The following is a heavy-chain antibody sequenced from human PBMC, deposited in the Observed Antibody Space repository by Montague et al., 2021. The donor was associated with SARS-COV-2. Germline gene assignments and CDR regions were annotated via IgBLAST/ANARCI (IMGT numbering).Heavy chain of an antibody. V-gene: IGHV4-38-2*02. CDR1: GFSIDSGDY. CDR3: VREKAGGRRHVFDI. J-gene: IGHJ3*02. Sequence: SETLSLTCTVSGFSIDSGDYCGWLRPPPGRGLEWVGSIYHSGTTYYHPSLQSRLTMSIDTSTNLSSLRLTSVTAADTAVFFCVREKAGGRRHVFDIWGQGTTVTVSS. CDR2: IYHSGTT.